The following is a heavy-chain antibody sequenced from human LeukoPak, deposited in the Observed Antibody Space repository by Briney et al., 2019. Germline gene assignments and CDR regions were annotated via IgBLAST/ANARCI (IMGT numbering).Heavy chain of an antibody. CDR1: GFTISGYW. Sequence: PGGSLRLSCVASGFTISGYWMHWVRQAPGKGLEWVANIKQDGSEEYYVDSVKGRFTISRDNAKNSLYLQMNSLRAEDTAVYYCARRYFDYWGQGILVTVSS. CDR2: IKQDGSEE. V-gene: IGHV3-7*03. CDR3: ARRYFDY. J-gene: IGHJ4*02.